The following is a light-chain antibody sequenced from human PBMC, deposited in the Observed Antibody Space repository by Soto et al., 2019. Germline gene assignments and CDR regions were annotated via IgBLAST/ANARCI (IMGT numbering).Light chain of an antibody. CDR2: EVS. CDR3: SSYTSISTLYV. CDR1: NSDVGGYNY. V-gene: IGLV2-14*01. J-gene: IGLJ1*01. Sequence: ALTQPGSVSGSPGQAITISCTGTNSDVGGYNYVSWYQQHPGKAPELMIYEVSHRPSGVSNRFSGSKSDNTASLTISGLQAEDEADYYCSSYTSISTLYVFGTETKVTVL.